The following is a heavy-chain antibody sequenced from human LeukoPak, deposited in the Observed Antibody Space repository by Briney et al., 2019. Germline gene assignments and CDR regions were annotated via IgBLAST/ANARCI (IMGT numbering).Heavy chain of an antibody. CDR1: GFTFSYHD. Sequence: GGSLRLSCAASGFTFSYHDMHWVRQAPGKGLEFVSSIGAEGTIAFYANSVKGRFTISRDNSKSTMYLQMGGLRPEDSAVYYCARELGGTITGGFDIWGQGTVVTVSS. D-gene: IGHD1-14*01. J-gene: IGHJ3*02. V-gene: IGHV3-64*01. CDR3: ARELGGTITGGFDI. CDR2: IGAEGTIA.